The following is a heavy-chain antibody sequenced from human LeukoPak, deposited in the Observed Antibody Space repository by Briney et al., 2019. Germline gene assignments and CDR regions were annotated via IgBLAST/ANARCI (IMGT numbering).Heavy chain of an antibody. V-gene: IGHV4-59*08. CDR2: IYYRGTT. Sequence: SETLSLTCTVSGGSINSYYWSWIRRPPGKGLEWIGYIYYRGTTRYNPSLKSRVTISVDTSKNQFSLNLSSVTAADTAVYYCARHVAYGSGWEYYFEYWGQGTLVTVSS. J-gene: IGHJ4*02. D-gene: IGHD6-19*01. CDR3: ARHVAYGSGWEYYFEY. CDR1: GGSINSYY.